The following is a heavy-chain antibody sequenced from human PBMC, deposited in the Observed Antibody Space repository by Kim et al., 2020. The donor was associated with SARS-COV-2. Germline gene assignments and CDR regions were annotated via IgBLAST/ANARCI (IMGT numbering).Heavy chain of an antibody. CDR3: ARVVGPPQRPYDSIYYFDY. CDR1: GGSISSCGYY. V-gene: IGHV4-31*03. D-gene: IGHD3-22*01. CDR2: IYYRGNT. Sequence: SETLSLTCTVSGGSISSCGYYWSWIRQHPGKGLEWIGYIYYRGNTYYKPSLKSRVTISLHTSKNQLSLKLNSVTAADTAVYYCARVVGPPQRPYDSIYYFDYWGQGTLVTVSS. J-gene: IGHJ4*02.